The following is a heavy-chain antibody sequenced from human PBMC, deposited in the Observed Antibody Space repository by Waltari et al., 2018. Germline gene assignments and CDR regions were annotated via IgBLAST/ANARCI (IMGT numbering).Heavy chain of an antibody. Sequence: QVQLQESGPGLVKPSETLSLTCTVSGGSISSYYWSWIRQPPGKGLEWIGYIYYSGSTNYNPSLKSRVTISVDTSKNQFSLKLSSVTAADTAVYYCASVVVDYYDSSGYYDYWGQGTLVTVSS. CDR3: ASVVVDYYDSSGYYDY. V-gene: IGHV4-59*01. D-gene: IGHD3-22*01. CDR1: GGSISSYY. CDR2: IYYSGST. J-gene: IGHJ4*02.